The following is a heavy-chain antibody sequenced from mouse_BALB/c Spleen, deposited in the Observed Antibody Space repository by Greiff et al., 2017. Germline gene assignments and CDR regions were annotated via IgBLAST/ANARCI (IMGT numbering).Heavy chain of an antibody. V-gene: IGHV5-9-3*01. CDR3: ASSYDYDGFAY. CDR1: GFTFSSYA. CDR2: ISSGGSYT. J-gene: IGHJ3*01. D-gene: IGHD2-4*01. Sequence: EVQVVESGGGLVKPGGSLKLSCAASGFTFSSYAMSWVRQTPEKRLEWVATISSGGSYTYYPDSVKGRFTISRDNAKNTLYLQMSSLRSEDTAMYYCASSYDYDGFAYWGQGTLVTVSA.